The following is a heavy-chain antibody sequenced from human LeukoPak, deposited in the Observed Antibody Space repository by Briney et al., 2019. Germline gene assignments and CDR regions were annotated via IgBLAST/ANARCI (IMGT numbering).Heavy chain of an antibody. CDR1: GFTFSSYW. D-gene: IGHD2-15*01. CDR3: ARDLVAATLGVMD. CDR2: IKEDGSEK. Sequence: PGGSLRLSCAASGFTFSSYWMSWVRQAPGKGLEWVANIKEDGSEKYCVDSVKGRFTISRDNAKNSLYLQMNSLRAEDTAVYYCARDLVAATLGVMDWGQGTLVTVSS. V-gene: IGHV3-7*04. J-gene: IGHJ4*02.